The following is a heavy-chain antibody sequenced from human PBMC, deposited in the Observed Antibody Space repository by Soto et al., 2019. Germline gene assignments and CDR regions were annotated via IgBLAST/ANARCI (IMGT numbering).Heavy chain of an antibody. J-gene: IGHJ4*02. CDR1: GGSISSYY. D-gene: IGHD3-10*01. V-gene: IGHV4-59*01. CDR2: IYHRGTT. CDR3: ARAIRRGGGFDY. Sequence: SETLSLTCTVSGGSISSYYWSWIRQPPGKGLEWIGYIYHRGTTNYSPSLKSRVTISADMSKNQFSLKLSSVTAADTAVYYCARAIRRGGGFDYWGQGTLVTVSS.